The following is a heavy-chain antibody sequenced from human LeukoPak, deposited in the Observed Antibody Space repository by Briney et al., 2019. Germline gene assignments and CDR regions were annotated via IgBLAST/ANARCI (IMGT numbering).Heavy chain of an antibody. Sequence: GASVKVSCKAAGYTFTSYDINWVRQAPGQGLEWMGWMNPTSGNTGYAQKFQGRVTMTRDASIATAYMELSSLTSEDTALYYCTRMRGYTYGYWYLDLWGRGNPVTVSS. D-gene: IGHD5-18*01. CDR1: GYTFTSYD. CDR3: TRMRGYTYGYWYLDL. CDR2: MNPTSGNT. V-gene: IGHV1-8*01. J-gene: IGHJ2*01.